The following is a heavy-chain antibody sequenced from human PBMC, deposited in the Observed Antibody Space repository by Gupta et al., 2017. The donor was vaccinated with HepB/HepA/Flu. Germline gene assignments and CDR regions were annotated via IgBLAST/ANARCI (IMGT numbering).Heavy chain of an antibody. CDR3: ARGDMTTRYFDY. V-gene: IGHV4-39*01. J-gene: IGHJ4*02. Sequence: QLQESGPRLVKPSETLSLICTVSGASMNSRNHYWGWIRQPPGKGLDFVGIFYSSGNSNINPALRSRLTMSLDTSKNQLSLNLTSATAADTAVYYCARGDMTTRYFDYWGQGFLVSVSS. CDR2: FYSSGNS. CDR1: GASMNSRNHY. D-gene: IGHD4-11*01.